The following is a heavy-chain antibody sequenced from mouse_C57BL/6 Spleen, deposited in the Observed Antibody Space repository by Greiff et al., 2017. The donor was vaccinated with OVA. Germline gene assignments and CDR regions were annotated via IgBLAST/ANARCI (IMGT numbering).Heavy chain of an antibody. Sequence: QVQLQQPGAELVKPGASVKMSCKASGYTFTSYWITWVKQRPGQGLEWIGDIYPGRGSTNYNEKFKSKATLTVDTSSSTAYMQLSSLTSEDSAVYYCARWTSYDYDLAWFAYWGQGTLVTVSA. CDR2: IYPGRGST. CDR3: ARWTSYDYDLAWFAY. J-gene: IGHJ3*01. D-gene: IGHD2-4*01. CDR1: GYTFTSYW. V-gene: IGHV1-55*01.